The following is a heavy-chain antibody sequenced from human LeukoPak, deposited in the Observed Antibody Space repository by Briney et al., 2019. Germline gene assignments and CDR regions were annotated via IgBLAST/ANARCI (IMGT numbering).Heavy chain of an antibody. CDR3: VRDSNYHPDC. D-gene: IGHD4-11*01. Sequence: PGGSLRLSCAASGFTFKDYWMHWVRQVPGKGLVWVARIISDGSSASYADSVKGRFTMSRDNAKNTPYLQMNSLRAEDTAVYYCVRDSNYHPDCWGQGTLVTVSS. CDR2: IISDGSSA. J-gene: IGHJ4*02. V-gene: IGHV3-74*01. CDR1: GFTFKDYW.